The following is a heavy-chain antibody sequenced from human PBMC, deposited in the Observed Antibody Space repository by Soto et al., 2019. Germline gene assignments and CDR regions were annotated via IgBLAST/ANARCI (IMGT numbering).Heavy chain of an antibody. Sequence: GVLRLSCAASGFTFSSYAMSWVRQAPGKGLEWVSYISSSSSTIYYADSVKGRFTISRDNAKNSLYLQMNSLRDEDTAVYYCAREWSSGYDPPYYYYGMDVWGQGTTVTVSS. CDR1: GFTFSSYA. CDR3: AREWSSGYDPPYYYYGMDV. CDR2: ISSSSSTI. D-gene: IGHD3-22*01. V-gene: IGHV3-48*02. J-gene: IGHJ6*02.